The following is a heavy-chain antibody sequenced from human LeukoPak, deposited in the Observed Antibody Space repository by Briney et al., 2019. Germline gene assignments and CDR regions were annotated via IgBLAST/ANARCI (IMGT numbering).Heavy chain of an antibody. D-gene: IGHD2/OR15-2a*01. CDR3: VKDLRSDFMGVLSRYLSY. J-gene: IGHJ4*02. CDR1: GISFSSHG. V-gene: IGHV3-64D*09. CDR2: ISSNGGST. Sequence: GTSLRLSCAASGISFSSHGMHWVRQAPGKGLEYVAAISSNGGSTYYADSVKGRFTISRDNSKNTLYLQMSSLRAEDTAVYLCVKDLRSDFMGVLSRYLSYWGQGTLVTVSS.